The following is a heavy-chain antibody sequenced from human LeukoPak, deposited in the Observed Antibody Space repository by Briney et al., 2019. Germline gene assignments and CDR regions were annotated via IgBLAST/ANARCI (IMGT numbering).Heavy chain of an antibody. CDR3: AREYHGRGVSLDY. J-gene: IGHJ4*02. D-gene: IGHD3-10*01. V-gene: IGHV4-30-4*08. Sequence: PSETLSLTCTVSGGSISSGGYYWSWIRQHPGKGLEWIGYIYYSGSTYYNPSLKSRITISVDTSKNQFSLKLSSVTAADTAVYYCAREYHGRGVSLDYWGQGTLVTVSS. CDR1: GGSISSGGYY. CDR2: IYYSGST.